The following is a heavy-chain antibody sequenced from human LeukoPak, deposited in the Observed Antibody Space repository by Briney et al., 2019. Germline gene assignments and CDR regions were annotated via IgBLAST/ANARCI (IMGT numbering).Heavy chain of an antibody. CDR3: ATYYGSGSDSYYYYMDV. CDR2: INHSGST. J-gene: IGHJ6*03. V-gene: IGHV4-34*01. Sequence: SETLSLTCGVYGGSFSTYSWSWIRQPPGKGQEWIGEINHSGSTNYNPSLKSRVTISVDTSKNQFSLKLSSVTAADTAAYYCATYYGSGSDSYYYYMDVWGRGTTVTVSS. CDR1: GGSFSTYS. D-gene: IGHD3-10*01.